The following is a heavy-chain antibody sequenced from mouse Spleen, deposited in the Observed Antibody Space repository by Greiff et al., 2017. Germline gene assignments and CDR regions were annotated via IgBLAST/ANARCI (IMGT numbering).Heavy chain of an antibody. CDR2: ISYDGSN. J-gene: IGHJ1*01. CDR1: GYSITSGYY. Sequence: EVKLMESGPGLVKPSQSLSLTCSVTGYSITSGYYWNWIRQFPGNKLEWMGYISYDGSNNYNPSLKNRISITRDTSKNQFFLKLNSVTTEDTATYYCASEGFHWYFDVWGAGTTVTVSS. V-gene: IGHV3-6*01. CDR3: ASEGFHWYFDV.